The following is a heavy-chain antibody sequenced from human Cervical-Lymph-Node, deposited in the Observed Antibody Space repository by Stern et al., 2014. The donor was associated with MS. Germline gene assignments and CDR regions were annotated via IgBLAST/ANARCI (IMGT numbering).Heavy chain of an antibody. D-gene: IGHD3-10*01. CDR3: ARDRGLTHYFYGMDV. CDR2: ATYDGSDQ. CDR1: GFTFSDYG. J-gene: IGHJ6*02. Sequence: VQLVESGGGVVQPGKSLRLSCAASGFTFSDYGMHWVRQAPGKGLEWVALATYDGSDQDYADSVKGRFTVSRDNSKNTVLLQMNGLRPEDTAVYFCARDRGLTHYFYGMDVWGQGTTVTVSS. V-gene: IGHV3-30*03.